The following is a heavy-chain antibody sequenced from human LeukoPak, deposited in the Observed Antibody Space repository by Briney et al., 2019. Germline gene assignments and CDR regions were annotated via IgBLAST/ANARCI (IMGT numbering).Heavy chain of an antibody. CDR2: IYHSGST. Sequence: PSETLSLTCAVYGGSFSGYYWSWIRQPPGKGLEWIGEIYHSGSTNYNPSLKSRVTISVDTSKNQFSLKLSSVTATDTAVYYCARQRRVRGAKEVYYYYYYCMDVWGKGTTVTISS. J-gene: IGHJ6*03. CDR3: ARQRRVRGAKEVYYYYYYCMDV. CDR1: GGSFSGYY. D-gene: IGHD3-10*01. V-gene: IGHV4-34*01.